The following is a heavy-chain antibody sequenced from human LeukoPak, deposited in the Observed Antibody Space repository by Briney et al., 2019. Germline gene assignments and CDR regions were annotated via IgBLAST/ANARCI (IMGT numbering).Heavy chain of an antibody. D-gene: IGHD3-22*01. Sequence: SETLSLTCTVSGGSISSYYWSWIRQPAGKGLEWIGRIYTSGSTNYNPSLKSQVTMSVDTSKNQFSLKLSSVTAADTAVYYCARLNYYDSSGYYYLDYWGQGTLVTVSS. CDR2: IYTSGST. CDR1: GGSISSYY. J-gene: IGHJ4*02. V-gene: IGHV4-4*07. CDR3: ARLNYYDSSGYYYLDY.